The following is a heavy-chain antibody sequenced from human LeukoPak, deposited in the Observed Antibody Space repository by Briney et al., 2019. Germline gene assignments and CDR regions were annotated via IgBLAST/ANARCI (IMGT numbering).Heavy chain of an antibody. J-gene: IGHJ4*02. CDR3: ARGLSDSWFYFAS. D-gene: IGHD6-13*01. V-gene: IGHV3-23*01. Sequence: GGSLRLSCAASGFTFSTYPMAWVRQAPEKGLEWVSSISDSGTYTYYVDSVEGRFTISRDNSENTLYLQMNSLRAEDTAVYHCARGLSDSWFYFASWGQGTLVTVSS. CDR1: GFTFSTYP. CDR2: ISDSGTYT.